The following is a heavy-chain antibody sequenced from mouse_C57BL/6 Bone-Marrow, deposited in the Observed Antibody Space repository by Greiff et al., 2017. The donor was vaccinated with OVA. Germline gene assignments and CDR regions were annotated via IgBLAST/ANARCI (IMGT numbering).Heavy chain of an antibody. V-gene: IGHV6-3*01. CDR1: GFTFSNYW. D-gene: IGHD1-1*01. Sequence: EVQRVESGGGLVQPGGSMKLSCVASGFTFSNYWMNWVRQSPEKGLEWVAQIRLKSDNYATHYAESVKGRFTISRDDSKSIFYLQMNNLRAEDTGIYYCTGVTTVPYYFDYWGQGTTLTVSS. CDR3: TGVTTVPYYFDY. J-gene: IGHJ2*01. CDR2: IRLKSDNYAT.